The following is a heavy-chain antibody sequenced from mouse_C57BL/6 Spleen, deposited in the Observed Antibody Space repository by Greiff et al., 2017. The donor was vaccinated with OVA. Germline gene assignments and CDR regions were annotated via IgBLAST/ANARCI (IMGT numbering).Heavy chain of an antibody. V-gene: IGHV2-2*01. Sequence: VQLMESGPGLVQPSQSLSITCTVSGFSLTCYGVHWVRQSPGKGLEWLGVIWSGGSTDDNAAFISRLSISKDNSKSQVFFKMNSLQADDAAIYYCASSSWFAYWGQGTLVTVSA. CDR2: IWSGGST. J-gene: IGHJ3*01. CDR3: ASSSWFAY. CDR1: GFSLTCYG.